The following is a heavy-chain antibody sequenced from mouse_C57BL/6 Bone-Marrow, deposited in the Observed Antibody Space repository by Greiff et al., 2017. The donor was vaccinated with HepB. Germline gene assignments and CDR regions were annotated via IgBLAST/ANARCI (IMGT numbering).Heavy chain of an antibody. CDR3: ARSPYYYGSSHWYFDV. J-gene: IGHJ1*03. V-gene: IGHV1-9*01. CDR2: ILPGSGST. Sequence: VQLKESGAELMKPGASVKLSCKATGYTFTGYWIEWVKQRPGHGLEWIGEILPGSGSTNYNEKFKGKATFTADTSSNTAYMQLSSLTTEDSAIYYCARSPYYYGSSHWYFDVWGTGTTVTVSS. CDR1: GYTFTGYW. D-gene: IGHD1-1*01.